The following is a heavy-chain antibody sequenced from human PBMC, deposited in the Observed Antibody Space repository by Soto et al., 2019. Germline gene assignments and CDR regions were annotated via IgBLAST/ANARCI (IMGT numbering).Heavy chain of an antibody. J-gene: IGHJ4*02. CDR2: ISAYNGNT. V-gene: IGHV1-18*01. D-gene: IGHD2-15*01. Sequence: ASVKVSCKASGYTFTSYGISWVRQAPGQGLEWMGWISAYNGNTNYAQKLQGRVTMTTDTSTSTAYMELRSLRSDDTAVYYCASLQGYCSGGSCYAQYLSDYWGQGTLVTVSS. CDR3: ASLQGYCSGGSCYAQYLSDY. CDR1: GYTFTSYG.